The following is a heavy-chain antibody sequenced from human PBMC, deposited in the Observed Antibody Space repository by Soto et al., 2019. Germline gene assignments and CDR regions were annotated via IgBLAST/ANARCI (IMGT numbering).Heavy chain of an antibody. Sequence: ASVKVSCKASGGTFGSYAISWVRQAPGQGLEWMGGIIPIFGTANYAQKFQGRVTITADESTSTAYMELSSLRSEDTAVYYCARGRIAVADPYYYYGMDVWGQGTTVTV. CDR2: IIPIFGTA. J-gene: IGHJ6*02. V-gene: IGHV1-69*13. D-gene: IGHD6-19*01. CDR1: GGTFGSYA. CDR3: ARGRIAVADPYYYYGMDV.